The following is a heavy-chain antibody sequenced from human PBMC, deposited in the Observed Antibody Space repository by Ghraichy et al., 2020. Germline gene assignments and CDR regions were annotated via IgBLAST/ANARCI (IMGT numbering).Heavy chain of an antibody. D-gene: IGHD6-13*01. CDR2: ISYDGSNK. CDR1: GFTFSSYG. J-gene: IGHJ4*02. CDR3: AKDREQQLARGCFDY. V-gene: IGHV3-30*18. Sequence: GGSLRLSCAASGFTFSSYGMHWVRQAPGKGLEWVAVISYDGSNKYYADSVKGRFTISRDNSKNTLYLQMNSLRAEDTAVYYCAKDREQQLARGCFDYWGQGTLVTVSS.